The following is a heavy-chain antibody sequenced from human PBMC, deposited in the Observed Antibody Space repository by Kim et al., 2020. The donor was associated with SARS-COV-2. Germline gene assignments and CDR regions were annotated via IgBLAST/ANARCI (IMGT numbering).Heavy chain of an antibody. V-gene: IGHV1-18*01. Sequence: ASVKVSCKASGYTFTSYGISWVRQAPGQGLEWMGWISAYNGNTNYAQKLQGRVTMTTDTSTSTAYMELRSLRSDDTAVYYCAREGGTYCSSTSCIDAFDIWGQGTMVTVSS. CDR1: GYTFTSYG. CDR2: ISAYNGNT. CDR3: AREGGTYCSSTSCIDAFDI. J-gene: IGHJ3*02. D-gene: IGHD2-2*01.